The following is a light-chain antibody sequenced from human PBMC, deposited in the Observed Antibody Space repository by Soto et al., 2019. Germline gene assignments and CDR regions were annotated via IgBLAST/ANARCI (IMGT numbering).Light chain of an antibody. CDR3: QQYNNWPPWT. CDR1: QSVSSN. Sequence: EIVRTQSPATLSVSPGERATLSCRASQSVSSNLAWYQQKPGQAPQHLIYGASTRATGIPARFSGSGSGTEFTLTISSLQYEDFAVYYCQQYNNWPPWTFGQGTKVEIK. V-gene: IGKV3-15*01. J-gene: IGKJ1*01. CDR2: GAS.